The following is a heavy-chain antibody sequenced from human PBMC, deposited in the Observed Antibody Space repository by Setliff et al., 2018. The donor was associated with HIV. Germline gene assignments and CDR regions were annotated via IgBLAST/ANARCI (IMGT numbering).Heavy chain of an antibody. CDR3: ARTRSGTYYGEMNWFDP. Sequence: PSETLSLTCTVTGGSISSNNFYWGWIRQPPGKGLEWIGTIYSSGDSFYDPSLKSRVTTSIDSSKNQFSLTLRSVTAADTAVYYCARTRSGTYYGEMNWFDPWGQGILVTVSS. CDR1: GGSISSNNFY. CDR2: IYSSGDS. J-gene: IGHJ5*02. V-gene: IGHV4-39*01. D-gene: IGHD3-10*01.